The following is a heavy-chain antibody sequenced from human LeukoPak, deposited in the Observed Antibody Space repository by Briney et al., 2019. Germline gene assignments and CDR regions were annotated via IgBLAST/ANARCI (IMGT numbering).Heavy chain of an antibody. Sequence: PGGSLRLSCAASGFTFSSYAMSWVRQAPGKGLEWVSGIGGSGGSTYYADSVKGRFTISRDNSKNTLYLQMNSLRVEDTAVYYCASDSSGYYNPDYWGQGTLVTVSS. CDR2: IGGSGGST. V-gene: IGHV3-23*01. J-gene: IGHJ4*02. CDR3: ASDSSGYYNPDY. D-gene: IGHD3-22*01. CDR1: GFTFSSYA.